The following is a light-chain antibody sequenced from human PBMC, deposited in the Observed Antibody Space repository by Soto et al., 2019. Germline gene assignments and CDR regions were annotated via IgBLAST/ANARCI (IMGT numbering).Light chain of an antibody. CDR1: SSDVGAYNY. CDR3: SSDTSSNTLV. CDR2: EVS. V-gene: IGLV2-14*01. Sequence: QSALTQPASVSGSPGQSITLSCTGTSSDVGAYNYVSWYQQHPGKAPKLMIFEVSDRPSGVSNRFSGSKSGNTASLTISGLQAEDEADYYCSSDTSSNTLVFGGGTKLTVL. J-gene: IGLJ2*01.